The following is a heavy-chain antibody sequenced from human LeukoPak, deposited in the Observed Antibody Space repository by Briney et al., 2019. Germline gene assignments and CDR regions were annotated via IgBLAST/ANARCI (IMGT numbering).Heavy chain of an antibody. CDR1: GGSINSSTYF. Sequence: PSETLSLTCTVSGGSINSSTYFWGWIRQPPGKGLEYIGSIYYSGSTYYNPSLKSRVTISVDTSKNQFSLKLSSVTAADTAVYYCARRRPRIAVAGLGYWGQGTLVTVSS. CDR2: IYYSGST. D-gene: IGHD6-19*01. J-gene: IGHJ4*02. CDR3: ARRRPRIAVAGLGY. V-gene: IGHV4-39*07.